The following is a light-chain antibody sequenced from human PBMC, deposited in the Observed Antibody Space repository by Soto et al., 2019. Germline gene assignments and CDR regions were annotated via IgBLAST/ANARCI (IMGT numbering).Light chain of an antibody. CDR1: QSVRSY. CDR2: DAS. Sequence: EIVLTQSPATLSLSPGERATLSCRASQSVRSYLAWYQQKPGQAPRLLIYDASNRVTGIPARFSGSGSGTDFTLTISSLEPEDFAVYYCLQRSNWQYTFGQGTKVEIK. V-gene: IGKV3-11*01. J-gene: IGKJ2*01. CDR3: LQRSNWQYT.